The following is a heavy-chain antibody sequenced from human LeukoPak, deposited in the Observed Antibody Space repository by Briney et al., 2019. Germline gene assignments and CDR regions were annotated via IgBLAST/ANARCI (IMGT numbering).Heavy chain of an antibody. J-gene: IGHJ4*02. Sequence: GGSLRLSCVASGFIFSNYGMHWVRQAPGKGLEWVAVIWHDGSNKYYADSVKGRFTISRDNSKNTVYLQMNSLRAEDTAVYYCANNFDYWGQGTLVTVSS. CDR2: IWHDGSNK. CDR3: ANNFDY. V-gene: IGHV3-33*06. CDR1: GFIFSNYG.